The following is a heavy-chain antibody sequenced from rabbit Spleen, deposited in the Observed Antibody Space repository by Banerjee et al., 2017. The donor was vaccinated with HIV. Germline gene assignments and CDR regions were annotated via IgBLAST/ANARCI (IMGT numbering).Heavy chain of an antibody. CDR2: INSETGNT. CDR3: ARDLAGAIGWNFNL. J-gene: IGHJ4*01. Sequence: QQQLVESGGGLVKPGASLTLTCKASGFSFSNKAVMCWVRQAPGKGLEWIACINSETGNTVYATWAKGRFTISKTSSTTVTLQMTYLTVADTATYFCARDLAGAIGWNFNLWGQGTLVTVS. V-gene: IGHV1S45*01. D-gene: IGHD4-1*01. CDR1: GFSFSNKAV.